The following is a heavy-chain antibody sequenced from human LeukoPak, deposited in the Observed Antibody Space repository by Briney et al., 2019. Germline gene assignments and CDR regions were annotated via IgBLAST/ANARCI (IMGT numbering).Heavy chain of an antibody. CDR1: GFPFSKYG. J-gene: IGHJ4*02. CDR3: ARAGIVNALDY. V-gene: IGHV3-33*01. Sequence: GGSLRLSCAASGFPFSKYGINWVRQAPGKGLEWVAIIWYDGGNKYFAESVMGRFTISKDNSKNTVYLQMNSLRADDTAVYRCARAGIVNALDYWGQGTQVTVSS. D-gene: IGHD1-26*01. CDR2: IWYDGGNK.